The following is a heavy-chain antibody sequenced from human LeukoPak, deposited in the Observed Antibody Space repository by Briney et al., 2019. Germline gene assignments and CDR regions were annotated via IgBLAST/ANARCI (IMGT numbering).Heavy chain of an antibody. Sequence: GGSLRLSCAASGFTFSNYGMTWVRQAPGKGLEWVSSISSDSSYIYYADSLKGRFTISRDNAKNSLYLQMNSLRAEDTAVYYCAELGITMIGGVWGKGTTVTISS. CDR1: GFTFSNYG. J-gene: IGHJ6*04. V-gene: IGHV3-21*01. CDR3: AELGITMIGGV. D-gene: IGHD3-10*02. CDR2: ISSDSSYI.